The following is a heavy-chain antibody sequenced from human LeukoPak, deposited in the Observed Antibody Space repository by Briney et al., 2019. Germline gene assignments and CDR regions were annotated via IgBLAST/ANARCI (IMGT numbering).Heavy chain of an antibody. CDR1: GGSISSYY. D-gene: IGHD3-3*01. J-gene: IGHJ6*03. CDR2: IYTSGST. V-gene: IGHV4-4*09. Sequence: SETLSLTCTVSGGSISSYYWSWIRQPPGKGLEWIGYIYTSGSTNYNPSLKSRVTISVDTSKNQFSLKLSSVTAADTAVYYCARLFTGYYPLGYYYYMDVWGKGTTVTVSS. CDR3: ARLFTGYYPLGYYYYMDV.